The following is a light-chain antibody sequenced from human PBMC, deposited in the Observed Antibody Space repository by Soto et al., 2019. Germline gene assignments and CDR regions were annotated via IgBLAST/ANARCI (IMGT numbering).Light chain of an antibody. CDR2: GTR. J-gene: IGLJ3*02. CDR1: SSNIGAGFD. CDR3: QSYDNSLSGSRV. V-gene: IGLV1-40*01. Sequence: QSVLTQPPSVSGAPGQRVNISCIGSSSNIGAGFDVHWYQQIPGTAPKLLMYGTRYRPSGVPDRFSGSKSGTSASLAITGLQAEDEADYSCQSYDNSLSGSRVFGGGTKLTVL.